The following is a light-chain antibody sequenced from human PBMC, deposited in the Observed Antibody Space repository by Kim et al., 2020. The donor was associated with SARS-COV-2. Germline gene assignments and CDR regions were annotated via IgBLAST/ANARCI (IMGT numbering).Light chain of an antibody. Sequence: CPGERATDSCRARQSVSSHDLAWYQQRPGQAPRHLIYGASSRATGIPDRFSGSGSETDFILTISRLDPEDFAVYYCQHYGTSPLTFGGGTKVDIK. CDR2: GAS. CDR1: QSVSSHD. J-gene: IGKJ4*01. CDR3: QHYGTSPLT. V-gene: IGKV3-20*01.